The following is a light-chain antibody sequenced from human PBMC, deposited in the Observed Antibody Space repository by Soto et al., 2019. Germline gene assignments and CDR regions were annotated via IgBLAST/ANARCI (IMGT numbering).Light chain of an antibody. J-gene: IGKJ1*01. Sequence: DIVMTQSPDSLAVSLGERATINCKSSQSVLYSSNNKNYLTWYQQKPGQPPKLLIYWASIRESGVPDRFSGSGSGPDFTLTISSLQAEDVAVYYCQQYYSTPWTFGQGTKVEIK. CDR2: WAS. CDR1: QSVLYSSNNKNY. V-gene: IGKV4-1*01. CDR3: QQYYSTPWT.